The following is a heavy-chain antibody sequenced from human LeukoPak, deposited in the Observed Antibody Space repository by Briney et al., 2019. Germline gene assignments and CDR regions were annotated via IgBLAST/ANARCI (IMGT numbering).Heavy chain of an antibody. V-gene: IGHV3-48*03. CDR2: ISSSGTTI. Sequence: PGGSLRLSCAASGFPFSSYDMNWVRQPPGKGLEWVSYISSSGTTIYYADSVKGRFTISRDNAKNSLYLQMNTLRLEDTALYYCARDISPLDYWGQGTLVTVSS. CDR3: ARDISPLDY. CDR1: GFPFSSYD. J-gene: IGHJ4*02.